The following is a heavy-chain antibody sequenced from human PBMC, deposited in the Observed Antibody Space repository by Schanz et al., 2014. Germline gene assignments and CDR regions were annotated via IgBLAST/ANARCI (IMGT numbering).Heavy chain of an antibody. V-gene: IGHV1-18*01. D-gene: IGHD6-13*01. Sequence: VQSVHSGTEVQKLGASVKVSCQTSGYTFTAYGINWVRQAPGQGLEWMGWINVGNGNMKYSQKFQGRVTITRDTSTSTVYMELSSLRSEDTAVYYCARDGVDAAAGGNYWGQGTLVTVSS. CDR3: ARDGVDAAAGGNY. CDR2: INVGNGNM. CDR1: GYTFTAYG. J-gene: IGHJ4*02.